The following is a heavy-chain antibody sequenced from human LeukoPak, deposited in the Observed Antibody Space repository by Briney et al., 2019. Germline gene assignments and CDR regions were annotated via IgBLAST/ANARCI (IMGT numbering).Heavy chain of an antibody. J-gene: IGHJ5*02. CDR2: IIQNGDEK. CDR3: AGGDFYGSGRGLADKYFFNP. Sequence: GGSLRLSCAASGFTFNAYWMSWVRQAPGKGLEWVASIIQNGDEKNYVDSVKGRFTISRENRKNLLYLQMSSLRAEDTAMYYCAGGDFYGSGRGLADKYFFNPWGQGTMVTVSS. D-gene: IGHD3-10*01. CDR1: GFTFNAYW. V-gene: IGHV3-7*03.